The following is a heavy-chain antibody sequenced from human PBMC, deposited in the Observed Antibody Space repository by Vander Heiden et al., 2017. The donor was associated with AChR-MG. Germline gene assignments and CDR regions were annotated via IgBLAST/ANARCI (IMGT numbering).Heavy chain of an antibody. D-gene: IGHD3-3*01. CDR2: INHSGSN. Sequence: QVQLQQWGAGLLKPSETLSLTCAVYGGSFSGYYWSWIRQPPGKGLEWIGEINHSGSNNYNPSLKSRVTISVDTAKNQFSLKLSSVTAADTAVYYCARITWAGGDVLRFWEWSRRGWFDPWGQGTLVTVSS. CDR1: GGSFSGYY. J-gene: IGHJ5*02. CDR3: ARITWAGGDVLRFWEWSRRGWFDP. V-gene: IGHV4-34*01.